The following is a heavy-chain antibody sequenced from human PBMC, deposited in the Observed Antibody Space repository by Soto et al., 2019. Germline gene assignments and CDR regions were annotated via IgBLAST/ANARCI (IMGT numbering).Heavy chain of an antibody. CDR3: ARVLAGVKATYKWNGPEI. J-gene: IGHJ3*02. D-gene: IGHD1-1*01. V-gene: IGHV1-8*01. CDR1: GHTFNSDD. CDR2: MNPYSGNT. Sequence: GASVKVSCKASGHTFNSDDISCVRQATGQGLEWMGWMNPYSGNTDYAQKFQGRVTMTRNTSTSTAYMELSSLRSEDTAVYYCARVLAGVKATYKWNGPEIWGQGTMVTVSS.